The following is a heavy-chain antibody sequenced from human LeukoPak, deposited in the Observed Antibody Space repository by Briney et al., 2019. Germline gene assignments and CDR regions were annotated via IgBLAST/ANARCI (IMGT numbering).Heavy chain of an antibody. CDR1: GGSFSGYY. CDR2: INHSGST. J-gene: IGHJ4*02. V-gene: IGHV4-34*01. CDR3: ARLRFPRGYSSF. D-gene: IGHD5-18*01. Sequence: PSETLSLTCAVYGGSFSGYYWSWIRQPPGKGLEWIGEINHSGSTNYNPSLKSRVTISVDTSKNQFSLKLSSVTAADTAVYYCARLRFPRGYSSFWGQGTLVTVSS.